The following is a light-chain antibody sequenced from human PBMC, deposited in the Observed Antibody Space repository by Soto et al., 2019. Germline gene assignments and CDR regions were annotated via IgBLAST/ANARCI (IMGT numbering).Light chain of an antibody. Sequence: EIVMTQSPATLSVSPGERATLSCRASQSVSSNLAWYQQKPSQAPRLLIYGASTRATGIPARFSGSGSGTEFTLTISSLQSEDFAVYYCQQYNNWPDTFGQGTRLEMK. V-gene: IGKV3-15*01. CDR1: QSVSSN. CDR2: GAS. J-gene: IGKJ5*01. CDR3: QQYNNWPDT.